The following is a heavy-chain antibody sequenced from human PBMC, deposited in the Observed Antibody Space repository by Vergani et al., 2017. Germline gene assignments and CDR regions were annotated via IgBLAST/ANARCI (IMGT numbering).Heavy chain of an antibody. CDR3: ARAGNYYDSTGFGPGGAFG. Sequence: QVQLEQSGAEVKKPGSSLTVSCRASGGTFGSHTISWVRQAPGQGLEWVGRVIPNRELTTLEQDLQGRVIVSADKSTETGYMERISLRPEDTAVYYCARAGNYYDSTGFGPGGAFGWGPGTLVTVS. CDR2: VIPNRELT. CDR1: GGTFGSHT. D-gene: IGHD3-22*01. J-gene: IGHJ4*02. V-gene: IGHV1-69*02.